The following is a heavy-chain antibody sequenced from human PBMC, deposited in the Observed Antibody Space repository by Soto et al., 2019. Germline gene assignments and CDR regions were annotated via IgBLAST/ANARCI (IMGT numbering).Heavy chain of an antibody. J-gene: IGHJ4*02. CDR3: AADSQCGRYSSGWHTGIHX. V-gene: IGHV1-58*01. Sequence: VASVKVSSKASGFTFTSSAVQWVRQARGQRLEWIGLIVVVSGNTNYAQKLQERVTITREMSKSTGYMELSSLRSEDTAVYYCAADSQCGRYSSGWHTGIHXWGQGTTLTLSX. CDR2: IVVVSGNT. D-gene: IGHD6-19*01. CDR1: GFTFTSSA.